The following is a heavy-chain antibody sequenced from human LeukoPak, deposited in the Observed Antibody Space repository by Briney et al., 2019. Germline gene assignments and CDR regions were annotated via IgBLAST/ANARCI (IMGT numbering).Heavy chain of an antibody. Sequence: GGSLRLSCAASGFTFSSYSMNWVRQAPGKGLEWVSSISSSSSYIYYADSVKGRFTISRDNAKNSLYLQMNSLRAEDAAGYYWGRGPGSYSCGYWGQGTLVTVSS. CDR1: GFTFSSYS. V-gene: IGHV3-21*01. J-gene: IGHJ4*02. D-gene: IGHD1-26*01. CDR2: ISSSSSYI. CDR3: GRGPGSYSCGY.